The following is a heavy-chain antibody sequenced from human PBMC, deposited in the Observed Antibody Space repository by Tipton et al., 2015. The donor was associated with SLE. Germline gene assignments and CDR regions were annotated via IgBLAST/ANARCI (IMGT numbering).Heavy chain of an antibody. CDR3: ARGGVIVPATILGYFYSYMDV. CDR1: GYSFVDYW. V-gene: IGHV5-51*03. D-gene: IGHD2-2*01. J-gene: IGHJ6*03. CDR2: IYPGDSET. Sequence: QSGAEVKKPGESLKISCKGSGYSFVDYWIGWVRQMPGRGLEWMGIIYPGDSETKYSPSFQGQVTISADKSISTAYLDLSRLRSDDTAVYYCARGGVIVPATILGYFYSYMDVWGKGTTVTVSS.